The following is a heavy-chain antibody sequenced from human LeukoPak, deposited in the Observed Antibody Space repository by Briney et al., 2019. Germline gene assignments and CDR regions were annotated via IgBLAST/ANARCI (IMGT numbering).Heavy chain of an antibody. V-gene: IGHV4-59*01. CDR2: IYYSGST. Sequence: PSETLSLTCTVSGGSISSYYWSWIRQPPGKGLEWIGYIYYSGSTNYNPSLKSRVTISVDTSKNQFSLKLSSVTAADTAVYYCARDNSEDSYYYYMDVWGKGTTVTVSS. J-gene: IGHJ6*03. CDR3: ARDNSEDSYYYYMDV. CDR1: GGSISSYY. D-gene: IGHD2/OR15-2a*01.